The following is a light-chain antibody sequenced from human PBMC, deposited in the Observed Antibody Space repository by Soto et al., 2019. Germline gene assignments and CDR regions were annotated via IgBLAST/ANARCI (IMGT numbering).Light chain of an antibody. J-gene: IGKJ1*01. CDR3: QQSYSTPWT. CDR2: STS. V-gene: IGKV1-39*01. CDR1: QSISYY. Sequence: DIQMTQSPSSLSASVGDRVTITCRASQSISYYLNWYQQKQGRAPRLLIYSTSTLQSGVPSKFSGSASGTDFTLTISSLQPEDVATYYCQQSYSTPWTFGQGTKVEIK.